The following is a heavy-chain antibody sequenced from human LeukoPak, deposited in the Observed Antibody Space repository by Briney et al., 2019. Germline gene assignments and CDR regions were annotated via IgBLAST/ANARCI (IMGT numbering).Heavy chain of an antibody. V-gene: IGHV1-8*01. CDR3: RVGLSYMDV. J-gene: IGHJ6*03. D-gene: IGHD2-15*01. CDR1: GYTLTSYD. CDR2: MNPDSGNT. Sequence: ASVKVSCKASGYTLTSYDINWVRQATGQGLEWMGWMNPDSGNTGYAQKFQGRITMTRNTSISTAYMELSSLRSEDTAVYYCRVGLSYMDVWGKGTTVTVSS.